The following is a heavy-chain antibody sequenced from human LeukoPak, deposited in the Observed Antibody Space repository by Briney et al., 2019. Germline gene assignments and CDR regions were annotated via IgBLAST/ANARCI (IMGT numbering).Heavy chain of an antibody. CDR3: AREHYDILTGYPEGPVGY. D-gene: IGHD3-9*01. Sequence: GASVKVSCKASGYTFTSYYMHWVRQAPGQGLEWMGIINPSGGSTSYAQKFQGRVTMTRDTSTSTVYMELSSLRSEDTAVHYCAREHYDILTGYPEGPVGYWGQGTLVTVSS. J-gene: IGHJ4*02. V-gene: IGHV1-46*03. CDR2: INPSGGST. CDR1: GYTFTSYY.